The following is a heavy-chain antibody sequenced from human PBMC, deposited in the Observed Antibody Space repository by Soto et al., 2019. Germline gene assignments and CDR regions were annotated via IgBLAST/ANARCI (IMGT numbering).Heavy chain of an antibody. CDR3: ARDLMIVVVITTSYYYGMDV. Sequence: ASVKVSCKASGYTFTSYGISWVRQAPGQGLEWMGWISAYNGNTNYAQKLQGRVTMTTDTSTSTAYMELRSLRSDDTAVYYCARDLMIVVVITTSYYYGMDVWGQGTTVTVAS. CDR1: GYTFTSYG. V-gene: IGHV1-18*04. J-gene: IGHJ6*02. CDR2: ISAYNGNT. D-gene: IGHD3-22*01.